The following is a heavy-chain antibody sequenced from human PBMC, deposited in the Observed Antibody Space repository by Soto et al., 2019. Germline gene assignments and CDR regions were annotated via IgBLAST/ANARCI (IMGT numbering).Heavy chain of an antibody. V-gene: IGHV1-18*01. CDR2: ISAYNGNT. CDR1: GYTFTSYG. D-gene: IGHD3-16*02. CDR3: ARRGQDYIWGSYRYSYFDY. Sequence: ASVKVSCKASGYTFTSYGISWVRQAPGQGLEWMGWISAYNGNTNYAQKLQGRVTMTTDTSTSTAYMELRSLRSDDTAVYYCARRGQDYIWGSYRYSYFDYWGQGTLVTVSS. J-gene: IGHJ4*02.